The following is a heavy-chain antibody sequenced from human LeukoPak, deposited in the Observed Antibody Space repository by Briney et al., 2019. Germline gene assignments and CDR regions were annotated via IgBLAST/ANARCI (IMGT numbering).Heavy chain of an antibody. D-gene: IGHD1-26*01. Sequence: GGSLRLSCAASGFSVTSNFMTWVRQAPGKGLEWVSVIFSGGSTHYADSVKGRFTISRDNSKNTLYLQMNSLRAEDTAVYYCARALPSPLYSGSYADAFDIWGQGTMVTVSS. V-gene: IGHV3-53*01. J-gene: IGHJ3*02. CDR3: ARALPSPLYSGSYADAFDI. CDR2: IFSGGST. CDR1: GFSVTSNF.